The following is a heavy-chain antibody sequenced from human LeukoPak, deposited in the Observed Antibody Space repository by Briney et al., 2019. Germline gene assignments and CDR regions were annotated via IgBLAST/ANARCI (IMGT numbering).Heavy chain of an antibody. CDR1: GGSISSYY. Sequence: SETLSLTCTVSGGSISSYYWSWIRQPPGKGLEWIGYIYYSGSTNYNPSLKSRVTMSVDTSKNQFSLRLNSVTAADTAVYYCARRGPWSGSFDYWGQGALVTVSS. J-gene: IGHJ4*02. V-gene: IGHV4-59*08. CDR3: ARRGPWSGSFDY. D-gene: IGHD3-3*01. CDR2: IYYSGST.